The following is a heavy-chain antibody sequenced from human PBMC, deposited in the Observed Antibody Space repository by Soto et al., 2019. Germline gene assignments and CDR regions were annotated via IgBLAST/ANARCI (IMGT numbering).Heavy chain of an antibody. V-gene: IGHV1-69*06. D-gene: IGHD3-10*01. CDR1: GGTFSSYA. J-gene: IGHJ6*02. CDR2: IIPIFGTA. CDR3: ARVDYYGSGSYYKNYYYGMDV. Sequence: SVKVSCKASGGTFSSYAISWVRQAPGQGLEWMGGIIPIFGTANYAQKFQGRVTITADKSTSTAYMELSSLRSEDTAVYYCARVDYYGSGSYYKNYYYGMDVWGQGTTVTVSS.